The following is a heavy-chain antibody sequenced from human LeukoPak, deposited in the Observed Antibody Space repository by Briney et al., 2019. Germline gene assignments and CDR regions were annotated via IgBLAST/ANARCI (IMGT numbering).Heavy chain of an antibody. CDR1: GYTFTSYG. Sequence: GASVTVSCKASGYTFTSYGISWVRQAPGQGLEWMGWISGYNDKTKYEQKVQGRVTMTTDTSTSTAYMELRGLRSEDTAVYYCARGHTTRYSYGLGYYYYGMDVWGQGTTVTVSS. CDR2: ISGYNDKT. D-gene: IGHD5-18*01. J-gene: IGHJ6*02. CDR3: ARGHTTRYSYGLGYYYYGMDV. V-gene: IGHV1-18*01.